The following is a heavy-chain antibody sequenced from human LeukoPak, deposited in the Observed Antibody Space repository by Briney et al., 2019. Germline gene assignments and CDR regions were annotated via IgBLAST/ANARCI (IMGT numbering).Heavy chain of an antibody. Sequence: GGSLRLSCAASGFTFSSYAMSWVRQAPGKGLEWVSAISGSGGSTYYADSVKGRFTISRDNSKNTLYLQMNSLRAEDTAVYYCAASGLYDFEGYFDYWGQGTLVTVSS. J-gene: IGHJ4*02. D-gene: IGHD3-3*01. CDR3: AASGLYDFEGYFDY. CDR2: ISGSGGST. CDR1: GFTFSSYA. V-gene: IGHV3-23*01.